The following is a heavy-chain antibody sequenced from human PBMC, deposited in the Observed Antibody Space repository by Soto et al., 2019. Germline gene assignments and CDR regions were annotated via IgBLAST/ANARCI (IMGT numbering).Heavy chain of an antibody. V-gene: IGHV4-34*01. D-gene: IGHD3-10*01. Sequence: PSETLSLTCAVDGGSFSGYYWSWIRQPPGKGLEWIGEINHSGSTNYNPSLKSRVTISVDTSKNQFSLKLSSVTAADTAVYYCARGRGIYYGSGSYYRPPAPFDYWGQGTLVTVSS. CDR3: ARGRGIYYGSGSYYRPPAPFDY. CDR2: INHSGST. CDR1: GGSFSGYY. J-gene: IGHJ4*02.